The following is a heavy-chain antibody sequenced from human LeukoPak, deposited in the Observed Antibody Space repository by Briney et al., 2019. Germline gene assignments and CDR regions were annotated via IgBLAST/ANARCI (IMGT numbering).Heavy chain of an antibody. CDR3: AKWELLAFFDY. J-gene: IGHJ4*02. D-gene: IGHD1-26*01. Sequence: PGGSLRLTCAVSGFTFTSYWTSWVRQAPGKGLEWVSAISGSGGSTYYADSVKGRFTISRDNSKNTLYLQMNSLRAEDTAVYYCAKWELLAFFDYWGQGTLVTVSS. V-gene: IGHV3-23*01. CDR1: GFTFTSYW. CDR2: ISGSGGST.